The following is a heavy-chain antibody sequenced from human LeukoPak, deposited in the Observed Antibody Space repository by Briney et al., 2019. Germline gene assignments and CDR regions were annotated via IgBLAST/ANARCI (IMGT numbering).Heavy chain of an antibody. CDR2: IRYDGSNK. Sequence: GGSLRLSCAASGFTFSSYGMHWVRQAPGKGLEWVAFIRYDGSNKYYADSVKGRFTNSRDNSKNTLYLQMNSLRAEDTAVYYCAKSGGYCSSTSCLTDYWGQGTLVTVSS. D-gene: IGHD2-2*01. CDR1: GFTFSSYG. V-gene: IGHV3-30*02. CDR3: AKSGGYCSSTSCLTDY. J-gene: IGHJ4*02.